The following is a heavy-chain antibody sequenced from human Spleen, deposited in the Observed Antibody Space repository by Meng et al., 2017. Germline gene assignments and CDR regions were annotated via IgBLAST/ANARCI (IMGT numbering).Heavy chain of an antibody. Sequence: GSLRLSCAVSGYSISSGYYWGWIRQPPGKGLEWIGSIYHSGSTYYNPSLKSRVTISVDTSKNQFSLKLSSVTAADTAVYYCARGQIVGATNSNRFDPWGQGTLVTVSS. CDR2: IYHSGST. CDR3: ARGQIVGATNSNRFDP. V-gene: IGHV4-38-2*01. D-gene: IGHD1-26*01. CDR1: GYSISSGYY. J-gene: IGHJ5*02.